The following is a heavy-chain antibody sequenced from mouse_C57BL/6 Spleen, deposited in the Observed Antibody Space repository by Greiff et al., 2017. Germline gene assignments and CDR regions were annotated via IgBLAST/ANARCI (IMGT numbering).Heavy chain of an antibody. CDR1: GYTFTSYW. Sequence: QVQLQQPGAELVKPGASVSMSCKASGYTFTSYWVTWVQQRPGQGLEWLGEIYPGGGSTNYNEQFTSQATLTVDTSSSTAYMQLSSLTSEDSAVYYCAKEARTVVASEYWGQGTTLTVSS. J-gene: IGHJ2*01. CDR3: AKEARTVVASEY. D-gene: IGHD1-1*01. CDR2: IYPGGGST. V-gene: IGHV1-55*01.